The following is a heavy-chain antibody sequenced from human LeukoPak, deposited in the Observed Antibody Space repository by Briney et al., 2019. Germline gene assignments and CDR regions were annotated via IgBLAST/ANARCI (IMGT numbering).Heavy chain of an antibody. CDR3: ARASGDYVWGSYRYNPTFDY. CDR2: INPNSGGT. J-gene: IGHJ4*02. CDR1: GGTFSSYA. D-gene: IGHD3-16*02. V-gene: IGHV1-2*04. Sequence: ASVKVSCKASGGTFSSYAISWVRQAPGQGLEWMGWINPNSGGTNYAQKFQGWVTMTRDTSISTAYMELSRLRSDDTAVYYCARASGDYVWGSYRYNPTFDYWGQGTLVTVSS.